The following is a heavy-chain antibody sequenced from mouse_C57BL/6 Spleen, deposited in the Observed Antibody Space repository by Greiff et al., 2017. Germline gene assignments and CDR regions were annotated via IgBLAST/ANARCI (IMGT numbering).Heavy chain of an antibody. CDR3: ARDYTRDYYAMDY. CDR1: GSTFTSYW. V-gene: IGHV1-72*01. D-gene: IGHD2-4*01. CDR2: IDPNSGGT. Sequence: QVQLQQPGAELVKPGASVKLSCKASGSTFTSYWMHWVKQRPGRGLEWIGRIDPNSGGTKYNEKFKSKATLTVDKPSSTAYMQISSLTSEYSAVYYCARDYTRDYYAMDYWGQGTSVTVSS. J-gene: IGHJ4*01.